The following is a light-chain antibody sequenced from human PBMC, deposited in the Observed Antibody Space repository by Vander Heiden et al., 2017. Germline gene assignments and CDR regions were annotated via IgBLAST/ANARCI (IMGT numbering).Light chain of an antibody. CDR2: SNN. J-gene: IGLJ2*01. CDR1: SSNIGSNT. Sequence: QSVLTQPPSPPGTPGQRVIISWSGSSSNIGSNTVNWYQQLPGTAPKLLIYSNNQRPSGVPDRFSGSKSGTSASLAISGLQSEDEADYYCAAWDDSLNGVVFGGGTKLTVL. V-gene: IGLV1-44*01. CDR3: AAWDDSLNGVV.